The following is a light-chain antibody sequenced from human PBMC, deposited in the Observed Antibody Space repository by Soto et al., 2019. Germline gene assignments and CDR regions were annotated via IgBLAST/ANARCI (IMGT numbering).Light chain of an antibody. CDR1: SGHSSYA. V-gene: IGLV4-69*01. CDR3: QTWGTGIVV. J-gene: IGLJ3*02. Sequence: QLVLTQSPSASASLGAAVKLTFTLSSGHSSYAIAWHQQQPEKGPRYLMKLNSDGSHSKGDGIPDRFSGSSSGAERYLTISSLQSEDEAVYYCQTWGTGIVVFGGGTKLTVL. CDR2: LNSDGSH.